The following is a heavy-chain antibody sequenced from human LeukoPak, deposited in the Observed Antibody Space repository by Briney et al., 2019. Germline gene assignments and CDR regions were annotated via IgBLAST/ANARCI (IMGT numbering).Heavy chain of an antibody. J-gene: IGHJ4*02. CDR2: IKQDGSEK. Sequence: GGCLRLSCAASGYIFSDYWMSWVRQAPGKGLEWVAIIKQDGSEKYYVDSVKGRFPISRDNAKNSLYLQMNSLRVEDTAVYYCARDGGSGWNPNFDYWGQGTLVTVSS. V-gene: IGHV3-7*01. D-gene: IGHD6-19*01. CDR3: ARDGGSGWNPNFDY. CDR1: GYIFSDYW.